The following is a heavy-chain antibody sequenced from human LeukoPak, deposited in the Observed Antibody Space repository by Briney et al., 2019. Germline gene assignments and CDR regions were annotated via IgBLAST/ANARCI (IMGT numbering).Heavy chain of an antibody. CDR3: ARVVLTYCGGDCYSRYYFDY. D-gene: IGHD2-21*02. CDR1: GITFSTYA. Sequence: PGGSLRLSCAASGITFSTYAMNWVRQAPGKGLEWVSSISSSSSYIYYADSVKGRFTISRDNAKNSLYLQMNSLRAEDTAVYYCARVVLTYCGGDCYSRYYFDYWGQGTLVTVSS. V-gene: IGHV3-21*01. CDR2: ISSSSSYI. J-gene: IGHJ4*02.